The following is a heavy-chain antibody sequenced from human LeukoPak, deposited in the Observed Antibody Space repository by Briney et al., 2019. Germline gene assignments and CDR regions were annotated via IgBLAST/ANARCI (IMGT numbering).Heavy chain of an antibody. CDR2: ISRSGDTI. Sequence: GGSLRLSCAASGFTFSDYAMSWIRQAPGQGLEWVSYISRSGDTIDYADSVKGRFSISRDNAKNSLYLQMNSLRAEDTAVYCCAGYHWNSGVVYWGQGTLVTVSS. V-gene: IGHV3-11*01. CDR3: AGYHWNSGVVY. J-gene: IGHJ4*02. D-gene: IGHD1-7*01. CDR1: GFTFSDYA.